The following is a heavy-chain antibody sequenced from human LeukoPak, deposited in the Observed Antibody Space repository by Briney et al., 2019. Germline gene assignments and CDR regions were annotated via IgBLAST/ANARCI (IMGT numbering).Heavy chain of an antibody. J-gene: IGHJ3*02. CDR3: ARFLSDSSGWNADAFDI. D-gene: IGHD6-19*01. CDR1: GGSISNYF. Sequence: SETLSLTCTVSGGSISNYFWSWIRQPPGKGLECIGYIYYSDSTNYNPSLKSRVTISVDTSKNQFSLKLSSVTAADTAVYYCARFLSDSSGWNADAFDIWGQGTMVTVSS. V-gene: IGHV4-59*12. CDR2: IYYSDST.